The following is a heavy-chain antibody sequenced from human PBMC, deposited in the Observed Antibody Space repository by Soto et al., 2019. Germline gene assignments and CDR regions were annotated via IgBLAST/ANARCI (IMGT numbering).Heavy chain of an antibody. J-gene: IGHJ4*02. CDR3: TRVVIVPSLEQWLVFDY. CDR2: IRSKAYGGTT. V-gene: IGHV3-49*03. CDR1: GFTVGDYA. D-gene: IGHD6-19*01. Sequence: GGALRLSCTASGFTVGDYAMSWFRQAPGKGLEWVGFIRSKAYGGTTEYAASVKGRFTISRDDSKSIAYLQMNSLKTEDTAVYYCTRVVIVPSLEQWLVFDYWGQGTLVTVSS.